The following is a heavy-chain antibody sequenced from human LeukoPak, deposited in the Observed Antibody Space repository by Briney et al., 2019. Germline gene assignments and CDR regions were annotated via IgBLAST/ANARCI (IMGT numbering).Heavy chain of an antibody. CDR2: IYAGGRS. CDR1: NVSISSGSHY. V-gene: IGHV4-61*02. Sequence: SETLSLTGTVSNVSISSGSHYWNWIRQPAGKGLEWIGRIYAGGRSNYNPSLRSRVTISVDTSKNQFSLRLSSVTATDTGVYYCASDHSGWLGLGYWGQGTLVSVSS. D-gene: IGHD6-19*01. CDR3: ASDHSGWLGLGY. J-gene: IGHJ4*02.